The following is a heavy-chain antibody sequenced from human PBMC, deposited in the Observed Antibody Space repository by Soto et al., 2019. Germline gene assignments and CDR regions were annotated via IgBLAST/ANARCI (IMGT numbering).Heavy chain of an antibody. CDR3: ARGDSSSWYGYYYYGMDV. CDR2: IYHSGST. Sequence: SETLSLTCAVSGGSISSSNWWSWVRQPPGKGLEWIGEIYHSGSTNYNPSLRSRVTISVDKSKNQFSLKLSSVTAADTAVYYCARGDSSSWYGYYYYGMDVWGQGTTVTVSS. V-gene: IGHV4-4*02. J-gene: IGHJ6*02. D-gene: IGHD6-13*01. CDR1: GGSISSSNW.